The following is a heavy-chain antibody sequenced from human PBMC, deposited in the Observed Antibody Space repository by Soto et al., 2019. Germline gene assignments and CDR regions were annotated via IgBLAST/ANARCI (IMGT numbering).Heavy chain of an antibody. CDR2: ISAYNGNT. V-gene: IGHV1-18*01. CDR3: ARELYCLSTSCYPRGAFEI. D-gene: IGHD2-2*01. Sequence: ASVKVSCKASGYTFTSYGISWVRQAPGQGLEWMGWISAYNGNTNYAQKLQGRVTMTTDTSTSTAYMELRSLRSDDTAVYYCARELYCLSTSCYPRGAFEIWGQGTMVTVSS. CDR1: GYTFTSYG. J-gene: IGHJ3*02.